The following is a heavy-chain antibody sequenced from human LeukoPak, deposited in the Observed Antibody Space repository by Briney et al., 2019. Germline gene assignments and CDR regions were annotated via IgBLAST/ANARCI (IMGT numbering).Heavy chain of an antibody. V-gene: IGHV3-53*01. CDR2: IYGGRNNT. D-gene: IGHD6-19*01. CDR1: GFTVSNNY. Sequence: PGGSLRLSCSVSGFTVSNNYMSWVRQAPGKGPEWVSVIYGGRNNTHYADSVKGRFTISRDNSKNTVYLQMNSLTAEDTAAYYCAREFRQTYNSGWSLDYWGQATLVTVSS. CDR3: AREFRQTYNSGWSLDY. J-gene: IGHJ4*02.